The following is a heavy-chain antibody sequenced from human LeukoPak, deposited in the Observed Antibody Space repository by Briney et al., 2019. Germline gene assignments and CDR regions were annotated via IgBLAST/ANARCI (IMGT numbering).Heavy chain of an antibody. Sequence: GGSLRLSCAVSGFTFSSYGMHWVRQGPGKGLEWVAFIRYDGSNKYYADSVKGRFTISRDNSKKTLYLQMNSLRPEDTAVYYCAKDFSVYYYDSRVLDYWGQGTLVTVSS. CDR1: GFTFSSYG. D-gene: IGHD3-22*01. J-gene: IGHJ4*02. CDR3: AKDFSVYYYDSRVLDY. V-gene: IGHV3-30*02. CDR2: IRYDGSNK.